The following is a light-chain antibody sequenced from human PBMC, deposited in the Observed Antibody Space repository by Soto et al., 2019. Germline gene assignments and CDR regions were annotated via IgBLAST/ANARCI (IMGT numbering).Light chain of an antibody. CDR1: SSDIGGYKY. J-gene: IGLJ2*01. Sequence: QSVLTQPASVSGSPVQSITISCTGTSSDIGGYKYVSWYQHHPGTAPQLMTYDVTNRPAGVSNRFSGSKSCNKASLTISGLQAEDEGAYYCSSYASSSTPVVFGGGTKLTVL. CDR2: DVT. V-gene: IGLV2-14*03. CDR3: SSYASSSTPVV.